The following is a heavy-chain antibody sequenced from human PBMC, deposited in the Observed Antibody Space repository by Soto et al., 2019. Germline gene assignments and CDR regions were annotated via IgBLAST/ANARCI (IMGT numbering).Heavy chain of an antibody. J-gene: IGHJ4*02. CDR3: ARDEGGYDISTGYYKAHHFDY. CDR2: ISPHNFNT. Sequence: ASVKVSCKASGYTFTHFYITWVRQAPGQGLEWMGAISPHNFNTNYAQKFRGRVTLTTDKSTTTAYMDPRSLTSDDTAVYYCARDEGGYDISTGYYKAHHFDYWGQGVPVTVSS. D-gene: IGHD3-9*01. CDR1: GYTFTHFY. V-gene: IGHV1-18*01.